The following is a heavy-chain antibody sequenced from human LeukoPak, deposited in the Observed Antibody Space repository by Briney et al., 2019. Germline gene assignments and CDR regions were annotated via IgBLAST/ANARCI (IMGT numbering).Heavy chain of an antibody. CDR3: AREATVVTQVGDY. Sequence: ASVKVSCKASGYTFTCYYMHLLRHAPGQGHELMGWINPNSGGTNYAQKLKARVTITRATSISTAYMELSRLTSDDTAVYHCAREATVVTQVGDYWGQGTLVTVSS. V-gene: IGHV1-2*02. J-gene: IGHJ4*02. D-gene: IGHD4-23*01. CDR2: INPNSGGT. CDR1: GYTFTCYY.